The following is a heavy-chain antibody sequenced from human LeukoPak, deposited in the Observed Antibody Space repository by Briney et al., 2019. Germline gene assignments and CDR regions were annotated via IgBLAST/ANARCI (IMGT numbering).Heavy chain of an antibody. Sequence: GGSLRLSCAASGFTFSSYSMNWVRQAPGKGLEWVSSISSSSSYIYYADSVKGRFTISRDNAKNSLYLQMNSLRAEDTAVYYCARAGKTIFGVSRVYYYGMDVWGQGTTVTVSS. CDR2: ISSSSSYI. CDR1: GFTFSSYS. V-gene: IGHV3-21*01. J-gene: IGHJ6*02. D-gene: IGHD3-3*01. CDR3: ARAGKTIFGVSRVYYYGMDV.